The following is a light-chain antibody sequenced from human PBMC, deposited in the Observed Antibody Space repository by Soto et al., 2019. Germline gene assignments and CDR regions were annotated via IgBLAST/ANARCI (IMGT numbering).Light chain of an antibody. V-gene: IGKV1-39*01. J-gene: IGKJ1*01. CDR3: QQSYNTPRT. Sequence: DIQMTQSPSSLSASVGDRVTITCRASQSIAIYLNCYQQRPGKAPKLLIYAASSLHSGVPSRFSGSGSGTYFPLTISSLQPEDFATYYCQQSYNTPRTFGQGTKVEIK. CDR1: QSIAIY. CDR2: AAS.